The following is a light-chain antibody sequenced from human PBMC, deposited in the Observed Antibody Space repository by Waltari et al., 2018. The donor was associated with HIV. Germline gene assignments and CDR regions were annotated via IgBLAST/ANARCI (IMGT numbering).Light chain of an antibody. V-gene: IGKV3D-15*01. Sequence: TQSPATISVSPGGSVTVSCRASQNVADKLAWYQQKPGQSPRLLIYHSSVRAAGVPTRFGGAGSATNFTLTITSLQSEDFALYFCQQYHHWPPLTFGGGSRVELK. J-gene: IGKJ4*01. CDR2: HSS. CDR1: QNVADK. CDR3: QQYHHWPPLT.